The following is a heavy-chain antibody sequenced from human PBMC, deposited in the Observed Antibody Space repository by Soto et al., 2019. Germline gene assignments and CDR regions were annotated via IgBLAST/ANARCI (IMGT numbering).Heavy chain of an antibody. CDR1: GGSFSCYY. CDR2: INHSGST. J-gene: IGHJ4*02. Sequence: SETLSLTCAVYGGSFSCYYWSWIRQPPGKGLEWIGEINHSGSTNYNPSLKSRVTISVDTSKNQFPLKLSSVTAADTAVYYCARAMTTVTTSYVYWGQGTLVTVSS. V-gene: IGHV4-34*01. CDR3: ARAMTTVTTSYVY. D-gene: IGHD4-17*01.